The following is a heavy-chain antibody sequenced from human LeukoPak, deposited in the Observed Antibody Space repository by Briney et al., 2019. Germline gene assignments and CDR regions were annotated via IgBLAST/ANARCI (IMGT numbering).Heavy chain of an antibody. D-gene: IGHD3-10*01. Sequence: SETLSLTCAVYGGSFSGYYWSWIRQPPGKGLEWIGEINLSGSTNYNPSLKSRVTISVDTSKNQFSLKLSSVTAADTAVYYCARGHYYYGSGPPMDVWGQGTTVTVSS. CDR1: GGSFSGYY. CDR2: INLSGST. J-gene: IGHJ6*02. V-gene: IGHV4-34*01. CDR3: ARGHYYYGSGPPMDV.